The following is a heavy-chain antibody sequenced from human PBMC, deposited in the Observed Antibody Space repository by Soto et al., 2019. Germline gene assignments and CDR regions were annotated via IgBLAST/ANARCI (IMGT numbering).Heavy chain of an antibody. J-gene: IGHJ6*03. CDR3: ARAVMEIFGCSGGSCYSGFYYYYYMDV. D-gene: IGHD2-15*01. V-gene: IGHV4-31*03. CDR1: GGSISSGGYY. Sequence: QVQLQESGPGLVKPSQTLSLTCTVSGGSISSGGYYWSWIRQHPGKGLEWIGYIYYSGSTYYNPSLKSRVTISVDTSKNQFSLKLSSVTAADTAVYYCARAVMEIFGCSGGSCYSGFYYYYYMDVWGKGTTVTVSS. CDR2: IYYSGST.